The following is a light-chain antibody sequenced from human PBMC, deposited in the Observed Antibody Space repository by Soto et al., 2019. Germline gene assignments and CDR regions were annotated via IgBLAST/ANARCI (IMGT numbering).Light chain of an antibody. CDR3: SSFTSSSTQV. Sequence: QSVLTQPASVSGSPGQSITISCTGTNSDVGTHNLVSWYQQHPGKAPKLIIYEGTKRPSGVPNRFSGSKSGNTASLTISGLQAEDEADYYCSSFTSSSTQVLGGGT. CDR2: EGT. J-gene: IGLJ3*02. CDR1: NSDVGTHNL. V-gene: IGLV2-14*02.